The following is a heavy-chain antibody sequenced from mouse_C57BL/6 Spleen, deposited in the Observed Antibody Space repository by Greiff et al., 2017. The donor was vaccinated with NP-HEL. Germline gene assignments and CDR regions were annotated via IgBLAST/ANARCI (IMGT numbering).Heavy chain of an antibody. CDR3: ASEPYGSSLFAY. Sequence: QVQLKQPGAELVKPGASVKLSCKASGYTFTSYWMHWVKQRPGRGLEWIGRIDPNSGGTKYNEKFKSKATLTVDKPSSTAYMQLSSLTSEDSAVYYCASEPYGSSLFAYWGQGTLVTVSA. V-gene: IGHV1-72*01. J-gene: IGHJ3*01. CDR1: GYTFTSYW. CDR2: IDPNSGGT. D-gene: IGHD1-1*01.